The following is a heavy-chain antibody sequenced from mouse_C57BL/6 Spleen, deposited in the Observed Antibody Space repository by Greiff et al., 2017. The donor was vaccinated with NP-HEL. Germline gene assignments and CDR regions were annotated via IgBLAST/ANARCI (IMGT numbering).Heavy chain of an antibody. D-gene: IGHD1-1*01. Sequence: QVQLQQSGPELVKPGASVKISCKASGYAFSSSWMNWVKQRPGKGLEWIGRIYPGDGDTNYNGKFKGKATLTADKSSSTAYMQLSSLTSEDSAVYVCASGGYYGSNFDYWGQGTTLTVSS. V-gene: IGHV1-82*01. CDR3: ASGGYYGSNFDY. CDR1: GYAFSSSW. J-gene: IGHJ2*01. CDR2: IYPGDGDT.